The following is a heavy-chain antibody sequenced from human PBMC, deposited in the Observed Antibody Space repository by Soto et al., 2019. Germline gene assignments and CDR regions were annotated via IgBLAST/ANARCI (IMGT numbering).Heavy chain of an antibody. V-gene: IGHV3-23*01. J-gene: IGHJ6*02. D-gene: IGHD3-16*01. CDR3: ANPGTSGLDYYYYGMDV. CDR2: ISGSGGST. CDR1: GFTFSSYA. Sequence: XVSLSLTCAASGFTFSSYAKSWVRQAPGKGLEWVSAISGSGGSTYYADSVKGRFTISRDNSKNTLYLQMNSLRAEDTAVYYCANPGTSGLDYYYYGMDVWGQGTTVTVSS.